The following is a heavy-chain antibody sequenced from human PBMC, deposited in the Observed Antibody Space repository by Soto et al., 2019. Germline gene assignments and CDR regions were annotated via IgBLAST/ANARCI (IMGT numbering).Heavy chain of an antibody. CDR1: GYSFTSYW. Sequence: GESLKISCKGSGYSFTSYWIGWVRQMPGKGLEWMGIIYPGDSDTRYSPSFQGQVTISADKSISTAYLQWSSLKASDTAMYYCARTYYDFWSGYPISYYYYGMDVWGQGTTVTVSS. D-gene: IGHD3-3*01. CDR3: ARTYYDFWSGYPISYYYYGMDV. CDR2: IYPGDSDT. V-gene: IGHV5-51*01. J-gene: IGHJ6*02.